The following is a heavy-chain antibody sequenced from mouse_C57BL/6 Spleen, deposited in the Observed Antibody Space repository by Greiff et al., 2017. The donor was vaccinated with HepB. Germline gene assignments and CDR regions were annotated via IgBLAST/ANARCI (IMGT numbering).Heavy chain of an antibody. D-gene: IGHD2-3*01. V-gene: IGHV1-81*01. CDR3: ARSWMGEDYAMDY. CDR2: IYPRSGNT. Sequence: QVQLQQSGAELARPGASVKLSCKASGYTFTSYGISWVKQRTGQGLEWIGEIYPRSGNTYYNEKFKGKATLTADKSSSTAYMELRSLTSEDSAVYFCARSWMGEDYAMDYWGQGTSVTVSS. CDR1: GYTFTSYG. J-gene: IGHJ4*01.